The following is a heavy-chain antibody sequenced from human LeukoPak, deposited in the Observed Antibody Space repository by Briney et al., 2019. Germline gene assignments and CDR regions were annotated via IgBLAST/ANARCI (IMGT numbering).Heavy chain of an antibody. CDR2: IHSSGST. J-gene: IGHJ4*02. Sequence: SETLSLTCTVSGGSINSYYWSWIRQPAGKGLEWIGRIHSSGSTSYNPSLKSRVVMSVDTSKNQFSLRLTSVTAADTAVYYCARGGDSSGFVYNDYWGQGTLVTVSS. V-gene: IGHV4-4*07. CDR3: ARGGDSSGFVYNDY. D-gene: IGHD6-19*01. CDR1: GGSINSYY.